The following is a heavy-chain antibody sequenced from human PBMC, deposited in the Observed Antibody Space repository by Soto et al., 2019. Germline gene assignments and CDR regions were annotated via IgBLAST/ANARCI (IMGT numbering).Heavy chain of an antibody. Sequence: ASVKVSCKASGGTFSSYAISWVRQAPGQGLEWMGGVTPIFGTANYAQKFQGRVTITADESTSTAYMELSSLRSEDTAVYYCALIFYYDSSGSYYFDYWGQGTLVTVSS. J-gene: IGHJ4*02. V-gene: IGHV1-69*13. CDR1: GGTFSSYA. CDR3: ALIFYYDSSGSYYFDY. CDR2: VTPIFGTA. D-gene: IGHD3-22*01.